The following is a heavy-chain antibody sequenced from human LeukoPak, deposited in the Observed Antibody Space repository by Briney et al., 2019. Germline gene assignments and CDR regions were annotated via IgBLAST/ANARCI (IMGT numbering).Heavy chain of an antibody. CDR1: GYTFTGYY. Sequence: ASVKVSCKASGYTFTGYYMHWVRQAPGQGLEWMGWINPNSGGTNYAQKFRGRVTMTRDTSISTAYMELSRLRSDDTAVYYCARNRRRTIFGTEYGMDVWGQGTTVTVSS. CDR3: ARNRRRTIFGTEYGMDV. D-gene: IGHD3-3*01. CDR2: INPNSGGT. J-gene: IGHJ6*02. V-gene: IGHV1-2*02.